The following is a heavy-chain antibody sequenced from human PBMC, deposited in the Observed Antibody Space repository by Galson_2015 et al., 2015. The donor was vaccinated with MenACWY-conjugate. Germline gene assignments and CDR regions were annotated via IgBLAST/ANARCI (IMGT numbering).Heavy chain of an antibody. J-gene: IGHJ4*02. V-gene: IGHV3-11*03. CDR3: ARSFYYGSGGDS. Sequence: SVKGRFTISRDNPKNSVFLQMNSLRAEDTAVYYCARSFYYGSGGDSWGQGTLVTVSS. D-gene: IGHD3-10*01.